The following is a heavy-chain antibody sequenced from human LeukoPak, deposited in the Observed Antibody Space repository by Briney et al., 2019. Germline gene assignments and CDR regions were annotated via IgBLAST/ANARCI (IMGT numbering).Heavy chain of an antibody. CDR1: GSTFNIYP. D-gene: IGHD1-26*01. V-gene: IGHV3-23*01. CDR2: IGTVGDT. J-gene: IGHJ2*01. CDR3: AKSKIVEGRGYFDL. Sequence: GGSLRLSCTASGSTFNIYPFTWVRQAPGKGPEWVSTIGTVGDTYYADSVKGRFTISRDDSNNALYLHMSSLRAEDAAVYYCAKSKIVEGRGYFDLWGRGTLVTVSS.